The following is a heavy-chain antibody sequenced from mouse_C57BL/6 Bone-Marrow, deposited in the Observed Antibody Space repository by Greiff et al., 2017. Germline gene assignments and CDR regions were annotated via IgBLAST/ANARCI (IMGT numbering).Heavy chain of an antibody. CDR1: GFNIKDDY. Sequence: VQLQQSGAELVRPGASVKLSCTASGFNIKDDYMHWVKQRPEQGLEWIGWIDPENGDTEYASKFQGKATITADTSSNTAYLQLSSLTSEDTAVYYCTTSYYEDCVDYWGQGTTLTVSA. J-gene: IGHJ2*01. V-gene: IGHV14-4*01. D-gene: IGHD1-1*01. CDR3: TTSYYEDCVDY. CDR2: IDPENGDT.